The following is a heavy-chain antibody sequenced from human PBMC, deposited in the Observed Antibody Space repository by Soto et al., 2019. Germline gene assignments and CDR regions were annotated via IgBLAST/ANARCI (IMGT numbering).Heavy chain of an antibody. CDR1: GFSLSPTRVG. D-gene: IGHD3-10*01. CDR2: IYWDGDK. V-gene: IGHV2-5*02. CDR3: AHRSYAYGLPGDY. J-gene: IGHJ4*02. Sequence: KESGPTLVKPTQTLTLTCTFSGFSLSPTRVGVAWIRQPPGKALEWLALIYWDGDKRYSPSLKSRLIITQDPSKNQVVLTMTNMDPADTATYYCAHRSYAYGLPGDYWGQGTLVTVSS.